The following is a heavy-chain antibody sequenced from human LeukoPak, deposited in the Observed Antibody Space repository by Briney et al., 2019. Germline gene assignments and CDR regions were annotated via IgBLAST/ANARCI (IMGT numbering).Heavy chain of an antibody. Sequence: GSLRLSCATSEFSFGNYAMSWVRPAPGKGLQWVSAITSSGSGTYYADSVKGRFTISRDNSKNTLYLQMNSLRAEDTAVYHCAKKMGTGNFYFDYWGQGTLVTASS. CDR3: AKKMGTGNFYFDY. CDR1: EFSFGNYA. V-gene: IGHV3-23*01. D-gene: IGHD3-10*01. J-gene: IGHJ4*02. CDR2: ITSSGSGT.